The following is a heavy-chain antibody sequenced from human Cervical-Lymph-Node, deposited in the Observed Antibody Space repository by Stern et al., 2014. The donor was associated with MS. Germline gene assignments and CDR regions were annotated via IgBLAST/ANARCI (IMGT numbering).Heavy chain of an antibody. D-gene: IGHD5-12*01. CDR2: VFLNDDK. Sequence: QVTLKESGPTLVEPTQTLTLTCSFSGFSLSTSGMGVAWIRQPPGKALEWLAVVFLNDDKRYRPSLKNRLTVTKDTSRDQVVLAMTNMDPVDTATYFCAHTTRYQILDYWIHYGMDVWGHGTTVTVSS. CDR1: GFSLSTSGMG. J-gene: IGHJ6*02. V-gene: IGHV2-5*01. CDR3: AHTTRYQILDYWIHYGMDV.